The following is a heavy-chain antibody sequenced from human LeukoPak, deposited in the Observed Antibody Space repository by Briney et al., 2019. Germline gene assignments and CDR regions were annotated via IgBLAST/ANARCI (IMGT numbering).Heavy chain of an antibody. V-gene: IGHV4-4*02. CDR3: ARARITMVGGVPPHLDY. Sequence: SETLSLTCAVSGGSISSSNWWSWVRQPPGKGLEWIGEIYHSGSTNYNPSLKSRVTISVDKSKNQFSLKLSSVTAADTAVYYCARARITMVGGVPPHLDYWAQGTLVTVPS. J-gene: IGHJ4*02. D-gene: IGHD3-10*01. CDR1: GGSISSSNW. CDR2: IYHSGST.